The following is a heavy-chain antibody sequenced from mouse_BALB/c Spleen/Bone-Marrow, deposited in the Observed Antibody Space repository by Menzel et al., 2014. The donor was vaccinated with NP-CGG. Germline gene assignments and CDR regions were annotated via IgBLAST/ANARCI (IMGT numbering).Heavy chain of an antibody. CDR2: ILPESGST. V-gene: IGHV1-9*01. CDR3: ARGGYYGSSLFAY. Sequence: QVQLKDSGAELMKPGASVKISCKATGYTFSSYWIEWVKQRPGHGLEWIGEILPESGSTNYNEKFKGKATFTADTSSNTAYMQPSSLTSEDSAVYFCARGGYYGSSLFAYWGQGTLVTVSA. J-gene: IGHJ3*01. D-gene: IGHD1-1*01. CDR1: GYTFSSYW.